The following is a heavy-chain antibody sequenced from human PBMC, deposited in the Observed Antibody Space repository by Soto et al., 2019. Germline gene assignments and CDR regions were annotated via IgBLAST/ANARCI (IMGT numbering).Heavy chain of an antibody. D-gene: IGHD3-9*01. CDR1: GYTFTGYY. V-gene: IGHV1-18*04. J-gene: IGHJ4*02. Sequence: GASVKVSCKASGYTFTGYYMHWVRQAPGQGLEWMGWINANSGSTNYAQKLQGRVTMTTDTSTSTAYMELRSLRSDDTAVYYCARDLNYDILTGYYHEIDYWGQGTLVTVSS. CDR2: INANSGST. CDR3: ARDLNYDILTGYYHEIDY.